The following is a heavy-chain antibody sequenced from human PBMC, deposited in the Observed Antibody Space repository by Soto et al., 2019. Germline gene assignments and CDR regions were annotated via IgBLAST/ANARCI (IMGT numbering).Heavy chain of an antibody. V-gene: IGHV4-59*01. CDR3: ARDLFGGYCRDY. Sequence: SETLSLTCTVSGGSINNNFWGWIRQPPGKGLEWIGYVYYDGHTDYNPSLESRVTIAVDTSKNQFSLRLTSVTAADTAVYYCARDLFGGYCRDYWGQGALVTVS. CDR2: VYYDGHT. CDR1: GGSINNNF. J-gene: IGHJ4*02. D-gene: IGHD5-12*01.